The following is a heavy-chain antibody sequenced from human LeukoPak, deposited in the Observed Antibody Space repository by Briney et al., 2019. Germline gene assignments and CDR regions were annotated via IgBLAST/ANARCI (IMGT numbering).Heavy chain of an antibody. V-gene: IGHV3-73*01. CDR1: GFTFSGSA. D-gene: IGHD3-22*01. J-gene: IGHJ6*03. CDR3: TREVVIFYYYYMDV. CDR2: IRSKANSYAT. Sequence: GGSLRLSCAASGFTFSGSAMHWVRQASGKGLEWVGRIRSKANSYATTYAASVKGRFTISRDDSKNTAYLQMNSLKTEDTAVYYCTREVVIFYYYYMDVWGTGTTVTVSS.